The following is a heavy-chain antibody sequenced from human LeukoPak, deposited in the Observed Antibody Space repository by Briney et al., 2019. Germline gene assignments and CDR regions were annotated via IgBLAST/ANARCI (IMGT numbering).Heavy chain of an antibody. Sequence: ASVKVSCKASGYTFTGCYMHWVRQAPGQGLEWMGWINPNSGGTNYAQKFQGRVTMTRDTSISTAYMELSRLRSDDTAVYYCARDITYCGGDCYSYWGQGTLVTVSS. CDR1: GYTFTGCY. J-gene: IGHJ4*02. CDR2: INPNSGGT. CDR3: ARDITYCGGDCYSY. V-gene: IGHV1-2*02. D-gene: IGHD2-21*02.